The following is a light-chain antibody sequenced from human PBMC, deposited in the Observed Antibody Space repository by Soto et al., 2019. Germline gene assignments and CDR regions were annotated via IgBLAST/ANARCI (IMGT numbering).Light chain of an antibody. V-gene: IGLV1-40*01. CDR2: GNS. Sequence: QSVLTQPPSVSGAPGQRVTISCTGSSSNIGAGYDVHWYQQLPGTAPKLLILGNSNRPSGVPDRFSGSKSGTSASLAITGLQAEDEADYYCQSYDSSLSGGVFGGGTQLTVL. CDR3: QSYDSSLSGGV. CDR1: SSNIGAGYD. J-gene: IGLJ7*01.